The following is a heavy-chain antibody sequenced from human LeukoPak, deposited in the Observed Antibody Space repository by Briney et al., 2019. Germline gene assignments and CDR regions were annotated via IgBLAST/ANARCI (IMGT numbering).Heavy chain of an antibody. D-gene: IGHD4-17*01. CDR2: ISSNGGST. Sequence: PGGSLRLSCAASGFTFGSYAMHWVRQAPGKGLEYVSSISSNGGSTYYANSVKGRFTISRDNSKNTLYLQMGSLRAEDMAVYYCARDQHDYGDSGGYFDYWGQGTLVTVSS. V-gene: IGHV3-64*01. J-gene: IGHJ4*02. CDR1: GFTFGSYA. CDR3: ARDQHDYGDSGGYFDY.